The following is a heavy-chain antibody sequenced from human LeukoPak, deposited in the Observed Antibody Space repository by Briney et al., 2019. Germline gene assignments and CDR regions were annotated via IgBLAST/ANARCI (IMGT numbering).Heavy chain of an antibody. Sequence: PSETLSLTCAVYGGSFSGYYWSWIRQPPGKGLEWIGEINHSGSTNYNPSLKSRVTISVDTSKNQFSLKLSSVTAADTAVYYCARHKIGSTYYYDSSGYNRRYYFDYWGQRTLVTVSS. CDR1: GGSFSGYY. CDR2: INHSGST. D-gene: IGHD3-22*01. J-gene: IGHJ4*02. V-gene: IGHV4-34*01. CDR3: ARHKIGSTYYYDSSGYNRRYYFDY.